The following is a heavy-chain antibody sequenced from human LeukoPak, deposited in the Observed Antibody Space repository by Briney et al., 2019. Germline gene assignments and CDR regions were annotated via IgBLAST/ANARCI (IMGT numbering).Heavy chain of an antibody. CDR1: GGTFSSYG. V-gene: IGHV1-69*06. CDR3: AKTPVGMVTLDY. CDR2: IIPIFATA. D-gene: IGHD5-24*01. J-gene: IGHJ4*02. Sequence: GASVKVSCKTSGGTFSSYGISWVRQAPGQGLEWMGGIIPIFATANYAQKFQGRVTITADKSTSTAYMELSSLRSEDTAVYYCAKTPVGMVTLDYWGQGTLVTVSS.